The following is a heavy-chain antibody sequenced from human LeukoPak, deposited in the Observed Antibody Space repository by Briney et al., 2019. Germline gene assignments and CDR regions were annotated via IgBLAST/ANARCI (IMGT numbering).Heavy chain of an antibody. CDR3: ARLWVYFDILTGYYSSLPGGPYFDY. V-gene: IGHV5-51*01. Sequence: GESLKISCNGSGYNLTSYWIGLVRQMPRKGVDWMGIIYPCYSDTRYSPSFQGQVTISDDKSISTAYLQWSSLKASDTAMYYCARLWVYFDILTGYYSSLPGGPYFDYWGQGTLVTVSS. J-gene: IGHJ4*02. CDR1: GYNLTSYW. CDR2: IYPCYSDT. D-gene: IGHD3-9*01.